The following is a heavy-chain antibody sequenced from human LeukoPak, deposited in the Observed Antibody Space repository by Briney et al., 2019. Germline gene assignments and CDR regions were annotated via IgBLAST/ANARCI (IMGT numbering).Heavy chain of an antibody. J-gene: IGHJ4*02. D-gene: IGHD1-26*01. Sequence: GGSLRLSCAASGFTFDDYAMHWVRHAPGKGLEWVSLISWDGGSTYYADSVKGRFTISRDNSKNTLYLQMNSLRAEDTAVYYCAKDPRLYSGSYCDYWGQGTLVTVSS. CDR1: GFTFDDYA. V-gene: IGHV3-43D*03. CDR3: AKDPRLYSGSYCDY. CDR2: ISWDGGST.